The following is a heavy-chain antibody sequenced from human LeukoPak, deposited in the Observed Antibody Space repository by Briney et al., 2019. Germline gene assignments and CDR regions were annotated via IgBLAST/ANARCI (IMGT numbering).Heavy chain of an antibody. D-gene: IGHD3-22*01. Sequence: GGSLRLSCAASGFTFSSYDMHWVRQATGKGLEWVSAICTAGDTYYPGSVKGRLTISRENAKNSLYLQMNSLRAGDTAVYYCARGYYDSSGYSIPYWFDPWGQGTLVTVSS. CDR3: ARGYYDSSGYSIPYWFDP. V-gene: IGHV3-13*01. CDR1: GFTFSSYD. CDR2: ICTAGDT. J-gene: IGHJ5*02.